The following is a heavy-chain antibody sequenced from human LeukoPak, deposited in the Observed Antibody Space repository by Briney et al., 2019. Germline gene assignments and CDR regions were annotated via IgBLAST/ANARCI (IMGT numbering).Heavy chain of an antibody. J-gene: IGHJ3*02. D-gene: IGHD4-23*01. CDR2: IRYDGSNK. CDR1: GFTFSSYG. V-gene: IGHV3-30*02. CDR3: AILAVVTPDDAFDI. Sequence: GGSLRLSCAASGFTFSSYGMHWVRQAPGKGLEWVAFIRYDGSNKYYADSVKGRFTISRDNSKNTLYLQMNSLRAEDTAVYYCAILAVVTPDDAFDIWGQGTMVTVSS.